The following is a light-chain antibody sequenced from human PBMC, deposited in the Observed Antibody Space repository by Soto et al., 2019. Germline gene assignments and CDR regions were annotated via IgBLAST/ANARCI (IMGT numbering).Light chain of an antibody. V-gene: IGKV2-28*01. CDR3: MQALQTPRT. CDR1: QSLQHNNGNTL. J-gene: IGKJ1*01. Sequence: EIVMTQSPLSLTVTPGEPASISCKSSQSLQHNNGNTLLDWYMQKPGQSPPLLIYLGSRRAPGAPDRVSGSGSGTDFTLRISTVEADDAAIYYCMQALQTPRTFGQGTKLEI. CDR2: LGS.